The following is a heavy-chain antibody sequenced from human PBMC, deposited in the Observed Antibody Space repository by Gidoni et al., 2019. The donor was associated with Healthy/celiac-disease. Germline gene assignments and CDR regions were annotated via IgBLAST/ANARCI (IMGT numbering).Heavy chain of an antibody. V-gene: IGHV3-15*01. Sequence: EVQLVESGGGLVKPGGSLRLSCAASGFTFSNAWMSWVRQAPGKGLEWVGRIKSKTDGGTTDYAAPVKGRFTISRDDSKNTLYLQMNSLKTEDTAVYYCTPRGDQLLTLLGYWGQGTLVTVSS. J-gene: IGHJ4*02. D-gene: IGHD2-2*01. CDR1: GFTFSNAW. CDR2: IKSKTDGGTT. CDR3: TPRGDQLLTLLGY.